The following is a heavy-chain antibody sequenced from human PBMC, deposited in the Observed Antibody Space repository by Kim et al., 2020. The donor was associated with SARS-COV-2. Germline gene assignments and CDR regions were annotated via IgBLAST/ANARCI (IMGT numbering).Heavy chain of an antibody. J-gene: IGHJ6*04. CDR2: INTNTGNA. Sequence: ASVKVSCKASGYTFTSYAMNWVRQAPGQGLEWMGWINTNTGNATYAQGFTGRFVFSLDTSVSTAYLQISSLKAEDTAVYYCARNYYGSGSYYFVGYYYYGMDVWGEGTTVTVPS. CDR3: ARNYYGSGSYYFVGYYYYGMDV. D-gene: IGHD3-10*01. CDR1: GYTFTSYA. V-gene: IGHV7-4-1*02.